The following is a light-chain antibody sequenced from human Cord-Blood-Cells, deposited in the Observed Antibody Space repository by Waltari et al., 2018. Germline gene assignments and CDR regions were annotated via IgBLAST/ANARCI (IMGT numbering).Light chain of an antibody. CDR2: GAS. J-gene: IGKJ5*01. V-gene: IGKV3-20*01. CDR3: QQYGSSPLIT. CDR1: QSVSSSY. Sequence: DIVLTQSTGTLSLSPGDRATLSCRASQSVSSSYLAWYQQKPGQAPRLLIYGASSRATGIPDRFSGRGSGTDFTLTISRLEPEDFAVYYCQQYGSSPLITFGQGTRLEIK.